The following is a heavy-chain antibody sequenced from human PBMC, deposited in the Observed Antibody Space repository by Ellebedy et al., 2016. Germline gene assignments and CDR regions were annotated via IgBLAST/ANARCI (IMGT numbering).Heavy chain of an antibody. D-gene: IGHD2-15*01. V-gene: IGHV5-10-1*01. CDR1: GYSFTSYW. CDR2: IDPSDSYT. Sequence: GESLKISXKGSGYSFTSYWIGWVRQMPGKGLEWMGRIDPSDSYTNYSPSFQGHVTISADKSISTAYLQWSSLKASDTAMYYCASGEDCSGGSCNPYSGFKAFDIWGQGTMVTVSS. CDR3: ASGEDCSGGSCNPYSGFKAFDI. J-gene: IGHJ3*02.